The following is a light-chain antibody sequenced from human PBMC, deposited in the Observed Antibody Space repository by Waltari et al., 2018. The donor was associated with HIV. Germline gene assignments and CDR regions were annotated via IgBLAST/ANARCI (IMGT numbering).Light chain of an antibody. CDR3: HQYSSYPQT. Sequence: EIVITQSPATLSVSRGERPPLSCRASQSVSSNLAWSQQKPGQAPRPLIYGASTRATGIPARFSGSGSGTHYSLNINCLQSEDFATYFCHQYSSYPQTFGQGTKLEVK. V-gene: IGKV3-15*01. CDR1: QSVSSN. J-gene: IGKJ1*01. CDR2: GAS.